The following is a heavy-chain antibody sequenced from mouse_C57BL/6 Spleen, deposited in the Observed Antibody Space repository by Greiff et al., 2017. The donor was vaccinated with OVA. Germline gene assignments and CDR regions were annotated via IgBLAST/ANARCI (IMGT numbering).Heavy chain of an antibody. V-gene: IGHV1-18*01. CDR1: GYTFTDYT. J-gene: IGHJ2*01. CDR2: INPNNGGT. CDR3: ARSYGNSFDY. Sequence: VQLKESGPELVKPGASVKIPCTASGYTFTDYTMDWVQQTHGKSLEWIGDINPNNGGTIYNQKFKGQATLTVDTSSSTAYMELRSLTSEDTAVYCCARSYGNSFDYWGQGTTVTVAS. D-gene: IGHD2-1*01.